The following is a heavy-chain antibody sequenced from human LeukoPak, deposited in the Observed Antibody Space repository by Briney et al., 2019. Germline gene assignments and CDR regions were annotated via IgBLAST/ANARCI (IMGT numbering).Heavy chain of an antibody. J-gene: IGHJ4*02. V-gene: IGHV4-34*01. D-gene: IGHD1-26*01. Sequence: SETLSLTCAVYGGSFSGYYWSWIRQPPGKGLEWIGEINHSGSTNYNPSLKSRVTISVDTSKNQFSLKLSSVTAADTAVYYCARHEVRATAHDYWGQGTLVTVSS. CDR1: GGSFSGYY. CDR2: INHSGST. CDR3: ARHEVRATAHDY.